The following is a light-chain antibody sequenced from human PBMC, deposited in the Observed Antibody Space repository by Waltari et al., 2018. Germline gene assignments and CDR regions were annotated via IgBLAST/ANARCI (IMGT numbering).Light chain of an antibody. CDR2: EVS. CDR3: CSYAGSSTFVV. CDR1: SSDVGRYNL. V-gene: IGLV2-23*02. J-gene: IGLJ2*01. Sequence: QSALTQPASVSGSPGQSITISCTGTSSDVGRYNLVSWYQQVPGKAPKLMIYEVSKRPSGFSNRFSGSKSGNTASLTISGLQADDEADYYCCSYAGSSTFVVFGGGTKLTVL.